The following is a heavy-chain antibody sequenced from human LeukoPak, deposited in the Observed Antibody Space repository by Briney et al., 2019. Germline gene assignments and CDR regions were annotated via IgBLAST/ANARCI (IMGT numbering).Heavy chain of an antibody. CDR3: ARVRGDYFEY. J-gene: IGHJ4*02. Sequence: PGGSLRLSCAASGFTFSNAWMSWVRQAPGKGLEWVASISYDGSDKYYADSVKGRFTISRDDSKNTLYVQMNSLRAEDTAVYYCARVRGDYFEYWGQGTLVTVSS. CDR2: ISYDGSDK. CDR1: GFTFSNAW. V-gene: IGHV3-30*03. D-gene: IGHD3-16*01.